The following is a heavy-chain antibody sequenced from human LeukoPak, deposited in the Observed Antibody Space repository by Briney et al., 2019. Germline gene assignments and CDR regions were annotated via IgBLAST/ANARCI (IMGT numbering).Heavy chain of an antibody. J-gene: IGHJ4*02. V-gene: IGHV3-74*01. CDR3: ARDPGIAAAGTVGYFDS. CDR1: GFTFSSYW. D-gene: IGHD6-13*01. Sequence: GGSLRLSCAASGFTFSSYWMHWVRQAPGKGLVWVSRINSDGSSTSYADSVKGRLTISRDNAKNTLYLQMNSLRVEDTAVYYCARDPGIAAAGTVGYFDSWGQGILVTVSS. CDR2: INSDGSST.